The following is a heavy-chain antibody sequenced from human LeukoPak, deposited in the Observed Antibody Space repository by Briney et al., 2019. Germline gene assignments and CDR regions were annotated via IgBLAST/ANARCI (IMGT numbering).Heavy chain of an antibody. CDR2: VSSNGVST. CDR3: ARSPTFSLSSPPYFDY. V-gene: IGHV3-64*01. Sequence: KPGGSLRLSCAASGFTFSRYTMHWVRQAPGKGLEDVSGVSSNGVSTYYANSVKGRFTISRDNSKNTLYLQMGSMRAEDTAVYYCARSPTFSLSSPPYFDYWGQGTLVTVSS. J-gene: IGHJ4*02. CDR1: GFTFSRYT.